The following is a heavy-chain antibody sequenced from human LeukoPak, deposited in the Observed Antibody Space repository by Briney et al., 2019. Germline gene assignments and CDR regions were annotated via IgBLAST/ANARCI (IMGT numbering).Heavy chain of an antibody. J-gene: IGHJ4*02. CDR2: INPNSGGT. D-gene: IGHD3-10*01. Sequence: ASVKVSCKASGYTFTGYYIHWVRQAPGQGLEWMGWINPNSGGTNYAQNFQGRVTMTRDTSISTAYMELSRLISDDTALYYCARGIFYGSGSYAAGYWGQGTLVTVSS. V-gene: IGHV1-2*02. CDR3: ARGIFYGSGSYAAGY. CDR1: GYTFTGYY.